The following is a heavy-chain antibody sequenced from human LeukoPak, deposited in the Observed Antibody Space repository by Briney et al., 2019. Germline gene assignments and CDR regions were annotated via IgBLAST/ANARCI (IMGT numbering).Heavy chain of an antibody. J-gene: IGHJ6*02. CDR1: GFTFSSYS. Sequence: GGSLRLSCAASGFTFSSYSMNWVRQAPGKGLEWVSYISSSSSTIYHADSVKGRFTISRDNAKNSLYLQMNSLRAEDTAVYYCARDSLGYDYGDYYGMDVWGQGTTVTVSS. CDR3: ARDSLGYDYGDYYGMDV. CDR2: ISSSSSTI. V-gene: IGHV3-48*04. D-gene: IGHD4-17*01.